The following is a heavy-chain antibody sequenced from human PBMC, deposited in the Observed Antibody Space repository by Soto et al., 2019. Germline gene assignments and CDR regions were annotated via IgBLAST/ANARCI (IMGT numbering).Heavy chain of an antibody. J-gene: IGHJ6*02. Sequence: GGSLILSCVASGFTLSTYAMSWVRQVPGKGLEWVSGITGSGGSTYYADSVKGRFTISRDNSKNTLYLQMNSLRAEDTAVYYCVSGSDPEGGYYYGMDVWGQGTTVTVSS. CDR3: VSGSDPEGGYYYGMDV. V-gene: IGHV3-23*01. CDR2: ITGSGGST. CDR1: GFTLSTYA. D-gene: IGHD3-10*01.